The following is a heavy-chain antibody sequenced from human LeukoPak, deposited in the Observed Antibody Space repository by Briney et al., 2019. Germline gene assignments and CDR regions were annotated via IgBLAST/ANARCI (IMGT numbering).Heavy chain of an antibody. J-gene: IGHJ4*02. CDR3: ARGRGTGYCSSTSCPYYFDY. CDR2: IYTRGST. D-gene: IGHD2-2*01. V-gene: IGHV4-61*02. CDR1: GGSISSGSYY. Sequence: SETLSLTCTASGGSISSGSYYWSWIRQPAGQGLEGIGRIYTRGSTNYNPSVKSRVTISVDTSKNTFSLKLSSVTAEDTAVYYCARGRGTGYCSSTSCPYYFDYWGQGTLVTVSS.